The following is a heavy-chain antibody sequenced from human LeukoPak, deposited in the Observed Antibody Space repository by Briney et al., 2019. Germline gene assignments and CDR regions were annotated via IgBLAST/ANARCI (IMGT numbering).Heavy chain of an antibody. CDR1: GFTFSNSW. V-gene: IGHV3-7*01. Sequence: GGSLRLSCLASGFTFSNSWMTWVRQAPGRGLEWVANIKEDGSDKQYVDSVRGRFTISRDNAKNSLYLQMNSLRAEDTAVYYCARDRGSLDAFDIWGQGTMVTVSS. CDR2: IKEDGSDK. J-gene: IGHJ3*02. D-gene: IGHD1-26*01. CDR3: ARDRGSLDAFDI.